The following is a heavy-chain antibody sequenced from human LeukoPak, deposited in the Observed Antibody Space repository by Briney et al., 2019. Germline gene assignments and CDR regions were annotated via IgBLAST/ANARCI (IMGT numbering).Heavy chain of an antibody. D-gene: IGHD3-22*01. J-gene: IGHJ4*02. CDR3: ARWSYYDSSGYYS. V-gene: IGHV4-59*01. Sequence: SETLSLTCTVSGGSISSYYWSWIRQPPGKGLEWIRYIYYSGSTNYNPSLKSRVTISVDTSKNQFSLKLSSVTAADTAVYYCARWSYYDSSGYYSWGQGTLVTVSS. CDR1: GGSISSYY. CDR2: IYYSGST.